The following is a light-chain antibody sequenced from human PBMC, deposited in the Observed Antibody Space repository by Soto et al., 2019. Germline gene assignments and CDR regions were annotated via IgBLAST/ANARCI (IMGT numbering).Light chain of an antibody. V-gene: IGKV1-12*01. CDR2: DAS. CDR3: QQISSFPPT. CDR1: RNIKTS. Sequence: DIQMTQSPSSVSASVGDRVTITCRASRNIKTSLAWYQQRPGTGPELLIYDASTLQSGVPSRISGSGSGTEFTLTISRLQPEDFATFYCQQISSFPPTFGWGTKVAI. J-gene: IGKJ4*01.